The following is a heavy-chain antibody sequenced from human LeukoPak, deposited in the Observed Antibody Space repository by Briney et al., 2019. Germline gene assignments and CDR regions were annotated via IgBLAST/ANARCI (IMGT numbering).Heavy chain of an antibody. CDR3: ARIEYSSSRRAFDI. Sequence: PSETLSLTCTVSSGSISSGSYYWSWIRRPAGKGLEWIGRIYTSGSTNYNPSLKSRVAISVDTSKNQFSLKLSSVTAADTAVYYCARIEYSSSRRAFDIWGQGTMVTVSS. CDR1: SGSISSGSYY. D-gene: IGHD6-6*01. CDR2: IYTSGST. J-gene: IGHJ3*02. V-gene: IGHV4-61*02.